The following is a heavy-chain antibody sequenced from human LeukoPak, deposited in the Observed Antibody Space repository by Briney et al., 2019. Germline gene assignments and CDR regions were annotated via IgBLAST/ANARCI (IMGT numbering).Heavy chain of an antibody. D-gene: IGHD3-3*01. J-gene: IGHJ4*02. CDR2: IKQDGSEK. CDR1: GFTVSSNY. CDR3: TRDRTWSGYARWFDY. V-gene: IGHV3-7*01. Sequence: PGGSLRLSCAASGFTVSSNYMSWVRQAPGKGLEWVANIKQDGSEKYYVDSVKGRFTISRDNAKNSLYLQMNSLRAEDTAVYYCTRDRTWSGYARWFDYWGQGTLVTVSS.